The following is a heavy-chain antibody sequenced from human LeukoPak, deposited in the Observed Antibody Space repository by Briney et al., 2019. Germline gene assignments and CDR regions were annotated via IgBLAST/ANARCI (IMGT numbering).Heavy chain of an antibody. CDR1: GFTFNNYA. CDR3: AKARLPTNNWYSDSFDS. V-gene: IGHV3-30*18. D-gene: IGHD1-7*01. J-gene: IGHJ3*01. CDR2: ISFDGNDN. Sequence: GGSLRLSCAASGFTFNNYAMNWVRQAPGKGLEWVAVISFDGNDNYYADSVKGRFTISRDNSESDLFLQMNSLRTEDTALYYCAKARLPTNNWYSDSFDSWGQGTLVTVS.